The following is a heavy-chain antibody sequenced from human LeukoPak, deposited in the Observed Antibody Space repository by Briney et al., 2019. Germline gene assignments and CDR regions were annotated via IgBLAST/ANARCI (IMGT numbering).Heavy chain of an antibody. J-gene: IGHJ4*02. V-gene: IGHV3-48*04. CDR3: ASNIVAVGTEY. CDR1: GFTISSYS. D-gene: IGHD6-13*01. Sequence: GGSLRLSCAASGFTISSYSMNWVRQAPGKGLEWVSYISSSSSTIYYADSVKGRFTISRDNAKNSLYLQMNSLRAEDTAVYYCASNIVAVGTEYWGQGTLVTVSS. CDR2: ISSSSSTI.